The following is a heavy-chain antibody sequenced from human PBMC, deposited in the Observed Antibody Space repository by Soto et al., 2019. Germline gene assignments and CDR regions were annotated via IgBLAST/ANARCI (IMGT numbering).Heavy chain of an antibody. J-gene: IGHJ6*02. CDR1: GYTFTGYY. D-gene: IGHD6-25*01. Sequence: GASVKVSFKASGYTFTGYYMHWVRQAPGQGLEWMGWINPNSGGTNYAQKFQGRVTMTRDTSISTAYMELSRLRSDDTAVYYCARETDSPASRLDYYGMDVWGQGTTVTAP. CDR3: ARETDSPASRLDYYGMDV. CDR2: INPNSGGT. V-gene: IGHV1-2*02.